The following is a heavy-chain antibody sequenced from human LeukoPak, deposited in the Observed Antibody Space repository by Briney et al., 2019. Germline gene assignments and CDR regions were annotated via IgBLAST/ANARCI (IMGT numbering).Heavy chain of an antibody. V-gene: IGHV3-30*04. D-gene: IGHD6-13*01. Sequence: GGSLRLSCAASGFTFSSYAMSWVRQAPGKGLEWVAVISYDGSNKYYADSVKGRFTISRDNSKNTLYLQMNSLRAEDTAVYYCAGVLRIAAAGTIYYYGMDVWGQGTTVTVSS. CDR2: ISYDGSNK. CDR3: AGVLRIAAAGTIYYYGMDV. J-gene: IGHJ6*02. CDR1: GFTFSSYA.